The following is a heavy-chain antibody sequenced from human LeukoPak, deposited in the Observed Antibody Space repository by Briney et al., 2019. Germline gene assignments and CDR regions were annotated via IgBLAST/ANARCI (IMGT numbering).Heavy chain of an antibody. V-gene: IGHV1-69*01. D-gene: IGHD6-13*01. J-gene: IGHJ1*01. CDR1: GGTFSSYA. Sequence: SVKVSCKASGGTFSSYAISWVRQAPGQGLEWMGGIITIFGTANYEQKFQGRVTITADESTSTAYMELSSLRSEDTAVYYCARDEGPRYSSSWYVYFQHWGQGTLVTVSS. CDR3: ARDEGPRYSSSWYVYFQH. CDR2: IITIFGTA.